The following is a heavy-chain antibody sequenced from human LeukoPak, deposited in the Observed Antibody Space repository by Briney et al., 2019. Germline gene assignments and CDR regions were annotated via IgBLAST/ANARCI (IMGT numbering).Heavy chain of an antibody. J-gene: IGHJ5*02. V-gene: IGHV3-30-3*01. CDR1: GFTFSSYA. CDR3: ARALAVAGSPFDP. CDR2: ISYDGSNK. Sequence: GRSLRLSCAASGFTFSSYAMHWVRQAPGKGLEWVAVISYDGSNKYYADSVKGRFTISRDNSKNTLYLQMNSLRAEDTAVYYCARALAVAGSPFDPWGQGTLVTVSS. D-gene: IGHD6-19*01.